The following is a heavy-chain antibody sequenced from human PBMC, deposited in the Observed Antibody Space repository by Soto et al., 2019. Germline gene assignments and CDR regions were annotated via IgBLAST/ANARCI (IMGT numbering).Heavy chain of an antibody. J-gene: IGHJ5*02. CDR2: ISGSGFST. Sequence: PGGSLRLSCAASGFTFNTYAMSWVRQAPGQGLEWVSAISGSGFSTYYADSVKGRFSISSDSSKNTLYLQVDRLTVDDTAVYYCAKDRVIQLLPIWPDTWGQGTLVTVSS. D-gene: IGHD2-2*01. V-gene: IGHV3-23*01. CDR1: GFTFNTYA. CDR3: AKDRVIQLLPIWPDT.